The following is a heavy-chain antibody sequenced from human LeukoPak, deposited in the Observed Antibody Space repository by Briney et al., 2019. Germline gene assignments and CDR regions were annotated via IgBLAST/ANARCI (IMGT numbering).Heavy chain of an antibody. CDR1: TASIGSGNYY. CDR2: IHTSGST. CDR3: ARDLGYYDSTGYVNWFDP. Sequence: SETLSLTCTVSTASIGSGNYYWTWIRQPAGKGLEWIGRIHTSGSTNYNPSLKSRVTMSLDTSTNQFSLRLSSMTAADTAVYHCARDLGYYDSTGYVNWFDPWGQGTLVTVSS. J-gene: IGHJ5*02. V-gene: IGHV4-61*02. D-gene: IGHD3-22*01.